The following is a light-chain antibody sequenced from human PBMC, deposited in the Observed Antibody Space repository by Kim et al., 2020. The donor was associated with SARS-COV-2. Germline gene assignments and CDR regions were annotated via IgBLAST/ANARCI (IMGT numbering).Light chain of an antibody. V-gene: IGKV1-6*01. CDR2: TAS. Sequence: SAYVGDRVIITCRASQDIRSDLGWYQQKPGQAPRLLIYTASNLQSGVPSRFSGSGSGTDYTLTITGLQPEDFATYYCLQDHFYSWTVGQGTKVDIK. CDR3: LQDHFYSWT. J-gene: IGKJ1*01. CDR1: QDIRSD.